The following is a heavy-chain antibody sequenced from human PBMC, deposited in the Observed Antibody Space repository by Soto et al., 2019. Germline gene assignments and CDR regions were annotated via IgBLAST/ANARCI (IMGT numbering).Heavy chain of an antibody. CDR1: GFTFSSYA. J-gene: IGHJ4*02. D-gene: IGHD3-9*01. V-gene: IGHV3-23*01. CDR2: ISGSGGST. Sequence: GGSLRLSCAASGFTFSSYAMSWVRQAPGKGLEWVSAISGSGGSTYYADSVKGRFTISRDNSKNTLYLQMNSLRAEDTAVYYCAKDWDILTGYYNHFDNWGQGTLVTVSS. CDR3: AKDWDILTGYYNHFDN.